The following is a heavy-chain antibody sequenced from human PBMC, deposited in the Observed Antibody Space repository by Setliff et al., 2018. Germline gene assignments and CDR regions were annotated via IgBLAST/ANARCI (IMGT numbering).Heavy chain of an antibody. CDR3: MRLVRFCSRTVCQRTSGDEA. J-gene: IGHJ5*02. CDR2: IGVYSGNT. V-gene: IGHV1-18*01. D-gene: IGHD3-3*01. CDR1: GYTFRQSI. Sequence: ASVKVSCKASGYTFRQSIVSWVRQAPGQGLEWLGWIGVYSGNTYSAQRFQGRVPLTTDESTNTAYLELGGLRSDDTAVYYCMRLVRFCSRTVCQRTSGDEAWGQGTLVTVSS.